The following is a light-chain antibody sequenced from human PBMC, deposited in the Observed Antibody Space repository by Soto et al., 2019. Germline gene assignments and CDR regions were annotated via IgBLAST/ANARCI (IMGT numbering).Light chain of an antibody. CDR2: KAS. V-gene: IGKV1-5*03. J-gene: IGKJ1*01. CDR1: QTISSW. CDR3: QHYNSYSEA. Sequence: DFPMTQSPSTLSVSVGDRVTITCRASQTISSWLAWYQQKPGKAPKLLIYKASTLKSGVPSRFSGSGSGTEFTLTISSLQPDDFATYYCQHYNSYSEAFGQGTKVELK.